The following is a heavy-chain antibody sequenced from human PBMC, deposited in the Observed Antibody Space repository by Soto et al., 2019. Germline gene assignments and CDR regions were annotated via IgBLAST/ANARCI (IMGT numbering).Heavy chain of an antibody. Sequence: QLQLQESGSGLVKPSQTLSLTCAVSGGSMSSGGYFWSWIRQPPGKGLEWIGYIYHSGSTYYNPSLKSRXXXXXXXXXXXXXXXXXXXXXXXXXXXXCARGLGPWGQGTLVTVSS. D-gene: IGHD3-10*01. CDR1: GGSMSSGGYF. V-gene: IGHV4-30-2*01. CDR2: IYHSGST. J-gene: IGHJ5*02. CDR3: ARGLGP.